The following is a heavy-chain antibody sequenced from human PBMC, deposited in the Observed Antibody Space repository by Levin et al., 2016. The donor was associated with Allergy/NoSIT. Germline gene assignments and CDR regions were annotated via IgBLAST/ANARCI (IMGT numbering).Heavy chain of an antibody. V-gene: IGHV4-61*01. CDR2: IYYSGST. CDR1: GGSVSSGSYY. J-gene: IGHJ3*02. CDR3: AIGGYCSSTSCSDAFDI. Sequence: SETLSLTCTVSGGSVSSGSYYWSWIRQPPGKGLEWIGYIYYSGSTNYNPSLKSRVTISVDTSKNQFSLKLSSVTAADTAVYYCAIGGYCSSTSCSDAFDIWGQGTMVTVSS. D-gene: IGHD2-2*01.